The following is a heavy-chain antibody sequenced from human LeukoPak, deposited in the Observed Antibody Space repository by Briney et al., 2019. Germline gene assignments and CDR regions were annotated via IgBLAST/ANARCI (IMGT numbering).Heavy chain of an antibody. D-gene: IGHD6-6*01. J-gene: IGHJ4*02. CDR3: ARPLSGYSSSLGY. CDR2: INSDGSST. Sequence: GGSLRLSCAASGFTFSSYWMHWVRHAPGKGLMWVSRINSDGSSTSYADSVKGRFTISRDNAKDTLYLQMNSLRAEDTAVYYCARPLSGYSSSLGYWGQGTLVTVSS. CDR1: GFTFSSYW. V-gene: IGHV3-74*01.